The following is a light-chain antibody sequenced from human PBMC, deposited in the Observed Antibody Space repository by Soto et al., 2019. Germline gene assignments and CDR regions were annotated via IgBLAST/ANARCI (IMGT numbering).Light chain of an antibody. CDR2: DAS. Sequence: EIVLTQSPATLSLSPGERATLSCRASQSVSSYLAWYQHKPGQAPRLLIYDASNRATGIPARFSGSGSGTDFTLTISSLEPEDFAVDYCQQRSNWLTFGGGTKVEIK. J-gene: IGKJ4*01. V-gene: IGKV3-11*01. CDR1: QSVSSY. CDR3: QQRSNWLT.